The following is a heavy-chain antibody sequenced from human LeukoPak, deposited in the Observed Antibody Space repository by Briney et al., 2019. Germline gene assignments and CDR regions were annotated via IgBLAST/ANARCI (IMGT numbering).Heavy chain of an antibody. J-gene: IGHJ4*02. Sequence: GGSLRLSCVASGITFNRHWMHWVRQAPGKGLVWVASINFDGSVKTYADSVKGQFTISRDNAKNTLYVQMNSLTAEDTAVYYCATEGPHNFDYWGLGTLVTVSS. CDR1: GITFNRHW. CDR3: ATEGPHNFDY. CDR2: INFDGSVK. V-gene: IGHV3-74*01.